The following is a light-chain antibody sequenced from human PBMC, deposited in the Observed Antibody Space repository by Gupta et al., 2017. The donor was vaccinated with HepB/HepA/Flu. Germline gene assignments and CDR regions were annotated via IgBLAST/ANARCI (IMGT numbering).Light chain of an antibody. CDR1: GSDVGTSNL. J-gene: IGLJ1*01. CDR3: SCSEASSDTEV. V-gene: IGLV2-8*01. CDR2: EVN. Sequence: QSALTPPPSASGSPGQSLTISCTGTGSDVGTSNLVSCYQQHHPDKAPKLMIYEVNKRPSGVPDRFSGYKSGNTAAPHTTGLQAEEEADDYCSCSEASSDTEVFGTGTKLTGL.